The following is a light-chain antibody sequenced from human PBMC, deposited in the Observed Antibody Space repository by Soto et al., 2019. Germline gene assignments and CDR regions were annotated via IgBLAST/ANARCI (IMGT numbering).Light chain of an antibody. CDR2: GAS. CDR3: QQYGT. CDR1: QSVSSSY. V-gene: IGKV3-20*01. Sequence: EIVLTQSPGTLSLSPGERATLSCRASQSVSSSYLAWYQQKPGQAPRLLIYGASRRATGIPDRFSGSGSGSDFTLTISRLEPEDFAVYYWQQYGTFGQGTKVDIK. J-gene: IGKJ1*01.